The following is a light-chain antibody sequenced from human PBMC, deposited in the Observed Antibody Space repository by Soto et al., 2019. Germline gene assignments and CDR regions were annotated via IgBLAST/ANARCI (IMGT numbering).Light chain of an antibody. CDR3: QQRYNTPIS. CDR2: AAS. J-gene: IGKJ5*01. CDR1: QSITTY. V-gene: IGKV1-39*01. Sequence: DIQMTKSPSSLSASVGDRVTITCRASQSITTYLTWYQQKPGRAAKLLSYAASSLQGGVPSRFSGSGSGADFTLTISSLQPEDFATYYCQQRYNTPISFGHGKRLEIK.